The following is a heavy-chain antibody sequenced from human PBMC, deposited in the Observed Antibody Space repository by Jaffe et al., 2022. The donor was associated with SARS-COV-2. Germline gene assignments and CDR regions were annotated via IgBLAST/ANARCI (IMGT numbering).Heavy chain of an antibody. J-gene: IGHJ4*02. Sequence: QVQLVQSGAEVKKPGASVKVSCKASGYTFTSYYMHWVRQAPGQGLEWMGIINPSGGSTSYAQKFQGRVTMTRDTSTSTVYMELSSLRSEDTAVYYCARDARHSSSWYRYYFDYWGQGTLVTVSS. CDR1: GYTFTSYY. CDR3: ARDARHSSSWYRYYFDY. CDR2: INPSGGST. D-gene: IGHD6-13*01. V-gene: IGHV1-46*01.